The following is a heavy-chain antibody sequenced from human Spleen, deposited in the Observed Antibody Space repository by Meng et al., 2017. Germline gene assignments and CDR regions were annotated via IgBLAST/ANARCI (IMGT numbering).Heavy chain of an antibody. CDR1: GFTFSSYW. D-gene: IGHD5-24*01. Sequence: GGSLRLSCAASGFTFSSYWMSWVRQAPGKGLQWVANINEDGSEKYYVDSVRGRFTISRDNTKKSLYLQMIGLRAEDTAVYYSARDLMGAMDVWGQGTMVTVSS. CDR2: INEDGSEK. V-gene: IGHV3-7*01. J-gene: IGHJ6*02. CDR3: ARDLMGAMDV.